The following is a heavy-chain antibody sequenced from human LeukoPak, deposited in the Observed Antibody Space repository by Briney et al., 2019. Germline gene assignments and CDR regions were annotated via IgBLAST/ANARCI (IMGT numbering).Heavy chain of an antibody. D-gene: IGHD6-25*01. CDR2: IYYSGST. J-gene: IGHJ3*02. CDR3: ARDESSVVPFKIDAFDI. V-gene: IGHV4-31*03. Sequence: PSETLSLTCTVSGGSISSGGYYWSWLRQHPGRGLEGIGYIYYSGSTYYNPSLKSRVTISVDTSKNQFSLKLSSVTAADTAVYYCARDESSVVPFKIDAFDIWGQGTMVTVSS. CDR1: GGSISSGGYY.